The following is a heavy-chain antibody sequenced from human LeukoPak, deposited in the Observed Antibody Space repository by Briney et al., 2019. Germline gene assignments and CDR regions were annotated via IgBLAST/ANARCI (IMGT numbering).Heavy chain of an antibody. CDR1: GFAFGSYW. J-gene: IGHJ1*01. CDR2: MNNDGTDI. Sequence: GGSLSLSCAASGFAFGSYWMHWVRQAPGKGLEWISRMNNDGTDISYADSVKGRFTISRDNAKNTLYLQMNSLRAEDTAVYYCARVGYYDSSGYYAYLQHWGQGTLVTVSS. CDR3: ARVGYYDSSGYYAYLQH. D-gene: IGHD3-22*01. V-gene: IGHV3-74*01.